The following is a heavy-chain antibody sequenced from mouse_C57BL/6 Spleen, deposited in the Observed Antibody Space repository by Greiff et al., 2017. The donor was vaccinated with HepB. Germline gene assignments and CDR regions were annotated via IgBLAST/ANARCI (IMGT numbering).Heavy chain of an antibody. J-gene: IGHJ1*03. V-gene: IGHV1-53*01. Sequence: QVQLQQPGTELVKPGASVKLSCKASGYTFTSYWMHWVKPRPGQGLEWIGNINPSNGGTNYNEKFKSKATLTVDKSSSTAYMQLSSLTSEDSAVYYCARGENFYWYFDVWGTGTTVTVSS. CDR3: ARGENFYWYFDV. CDR1: GYTFTSYW. CDR2: INPSNGGT.